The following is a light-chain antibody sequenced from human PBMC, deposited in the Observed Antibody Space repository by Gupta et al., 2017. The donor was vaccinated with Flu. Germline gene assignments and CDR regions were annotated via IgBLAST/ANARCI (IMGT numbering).Light chain of an antibody. CDR3: QQYYGTPYT. V-gene: IGKV4-1*01. CDR1: QHVFFPSNKQNY. CDR2: WAS. Sequence: DIVLAQSPDSLAVALGERATINCTSSQHVFFPSNKQNYVAWYQQKPGQPPKVLIYWASTRESGVPDRFSGSGSGTDFTLTISSLQAEDVAVYYWQQYYGTPYTFGQGTKLEIK. J-gene: IGKJ2*01.